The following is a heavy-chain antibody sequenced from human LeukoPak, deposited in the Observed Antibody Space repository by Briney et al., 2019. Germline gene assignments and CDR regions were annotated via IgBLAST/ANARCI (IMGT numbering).Heavy chain of an antibody. CDR2: VKQDGSEK. Sequence: GGSLRLSCAASGFTFSSYWMSWVRQAPGKGLEWVANVKQDGSEKYYVDSVKGRFTISRDNAKNSLYLQMDSLRAEDTAVYYCARDCSSTSCYQAFDYWGQGTLVTVSS. V-gene: IGHV3-7*01. D-gene: IGHD2-2*01. CDR1: GFTFSSYW. J-gene: IGHJ4*02. CDR3: ARDCSSTSCYQAFDY.